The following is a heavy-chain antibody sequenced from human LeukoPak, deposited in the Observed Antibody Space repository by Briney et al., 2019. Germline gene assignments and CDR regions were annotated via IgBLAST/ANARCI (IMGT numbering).Heavy chain of an antibody. V-gene: IGHV1-18*04. Sequence: GASVKVSCKASGYTFTGYFMHWVRQAPGQGLEWMGWISAYNANTNYAQKLQGRVTMTTDTSTSTAYMELRSLRSDDTAVYYCARDRHPAYSSPQGNWFDPWGQGTLVTVSS. CDR1: GYTFTGYF. CDR3: ARDRHPAYSSPQGNWFDP. J-gene: IGHJ5*02. CDR2: ISAYNANT. D-gene: IGHD6-19*01.